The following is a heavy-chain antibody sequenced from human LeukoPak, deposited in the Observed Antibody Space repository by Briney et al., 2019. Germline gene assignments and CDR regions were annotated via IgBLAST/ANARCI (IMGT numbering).Heavy chain of an antibody. J-gene: IGHJ4*02. V-gene: IGHV3-30*02. CDR2: IRYDGSNK. D-gene: IGHD2-21*02. Sequence: PGGSLRLSCTASGFTFSTYGMHWVRQAPGKGLEWVAFIRYDGSNKYYADSVKGRFTISRDNSKNTLYLQMNSLRAEDTAVYYCAKSRPGIVVVTALADYWGQGTLVTVSS. CDR1: GFTFSTYG. CDR3: AKSRPGIVVVTALADY.